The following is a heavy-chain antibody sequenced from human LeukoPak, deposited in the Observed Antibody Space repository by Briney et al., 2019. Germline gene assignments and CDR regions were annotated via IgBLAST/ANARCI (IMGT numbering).Heavy chain of an antibody. CDR1: GGSISSYY. J-gene: IGHJ5*02. D-gene: IGHD6-13*01. CDR3: ARHVRGRAAVGYTGFDP. V-gene: IGHV4-59*08. CDR2: IYYSGST. Sequence: PSETLSLTCTVSGGSISSYYWSWIRQPPGKGLEWIGYIYYSGSTNYNPSLKSRVTISVDTSKNQFSLKLSSVTAADTAVYYCARHVRGRAAVGYTGFDPWGQGTLVTVSS.